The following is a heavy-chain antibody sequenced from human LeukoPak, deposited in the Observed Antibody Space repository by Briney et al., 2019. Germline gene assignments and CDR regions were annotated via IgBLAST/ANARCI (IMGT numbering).Heavy chain of an antibody. V-gene: IGHV1-18*04. J-gene: IGHJ4*02. Sequence: ASVKVSCKASGYTFTNYYIHWVRQAPGQGLEWMGWISAYNGNTNYAQKLQGRVTMTTDTSTSTAYMELRSLRSDDTAVYYCARLWYSSGWPDYWGQGTLVTVSS. D-gene: IGHD6-19*01. CDR1: GYTFTNYY. CDR2: ISAYNGNT. CDR3: ARLWYSSGWPDY.